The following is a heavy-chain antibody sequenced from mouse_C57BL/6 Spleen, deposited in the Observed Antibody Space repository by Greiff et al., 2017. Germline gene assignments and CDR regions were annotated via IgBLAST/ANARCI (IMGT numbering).Heavy chain of an antibody. J-gene: IGHJ2*01. CDR3: AREDYYGSSFEY. CDR2: ISSGSSTI. Sequence: EVKLMESGGGLVKPGGSLKLSCAASGFTFSDYGMHWVRQAPEKGLEWVAYISSGSSTIYYADTVKGRFTISRDNAKNTLFLQMTSLTSEDTAMYYCAREDYYGSSFEYWGQGTPLTVSS. V-gene: IGHV5-17*01. CDR1: GFTFSDYG. D-gene: IGHD1-1*01.